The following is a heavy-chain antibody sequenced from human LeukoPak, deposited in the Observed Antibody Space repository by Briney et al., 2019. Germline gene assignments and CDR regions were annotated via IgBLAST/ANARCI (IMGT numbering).Heavy chain of an antibody. D-gene: IGHD3-22*01. Sequence: ASVKVSCKASGGTFSSYAISWVRQAPGQGLEWRGRIIPILGIANYAQKFQGRVTITADKSTSTAYMELSSLRSEDTAVYYCARDWVDRDSSGYACFAYWGQGTLVTVSS. V-gene: IGHV1-69*04. CDR2: IIPILGIA. J-gene: IGHJ4*02. CDR1: GGTFSSYA. CDR3: ARDWVDRDSSGYACFAY.